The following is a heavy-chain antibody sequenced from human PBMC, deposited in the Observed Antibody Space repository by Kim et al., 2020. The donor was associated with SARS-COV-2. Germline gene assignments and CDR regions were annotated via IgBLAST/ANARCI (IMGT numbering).Heavy chain of an antibody. J-gene: IGHJ4*02. Sequence: PSLKSRVTISVDTSKNQFSLKLSSVTAADTAVYYCASLRGYSYGTYYFDYWGQGTLVTVSS. CDR3: ASLRGYSYGTYYFDY. V-gene: IGHV4-39*01. D-gene: IGHD5-18*01.